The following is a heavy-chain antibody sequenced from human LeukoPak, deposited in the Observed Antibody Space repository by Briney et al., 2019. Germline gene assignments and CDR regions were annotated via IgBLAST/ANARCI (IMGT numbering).Heavy chain of an antibody. D-gene: IGHD3-16*01. CDR3: ARRGGYTPSGGWFDP. J-gene: IGHJ5*02. CDR1: GGSISSSSYY. CDR2: IYYSGST. V-gene: IGHV4-39*01. Sequence: SETLSLTCTVSGGSISSSSYYWGWVRQPPGKGLEWIGSIYYSGSTYYNPSLKSRVTISVDTSKNQFSLKLSSVTAADTAVYYCARRGGYTPSGGWFDPWGQGTLVTVSS.